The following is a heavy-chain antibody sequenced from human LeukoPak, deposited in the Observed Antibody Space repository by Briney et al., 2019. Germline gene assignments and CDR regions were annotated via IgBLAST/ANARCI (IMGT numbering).Heavy chain of an antibody. CDR2: ISLTGLT. J-gene: IGHJ4*02. CDR1: GGSISNTNW. CDR3: SGENGAFSPFGY. Sequence: SETLSLTCGVSGGSISNTNWRSWVRQPPGQGLEWIGEISLTGLTHYNPSLESRVTASLDKSKNQLSLNLTSVTDADTAVYYCSGENGAFSPFGYWGQGTLVTVLS. V-gene: IGHV4-4*02. D-gene: IGHD2-8*01.